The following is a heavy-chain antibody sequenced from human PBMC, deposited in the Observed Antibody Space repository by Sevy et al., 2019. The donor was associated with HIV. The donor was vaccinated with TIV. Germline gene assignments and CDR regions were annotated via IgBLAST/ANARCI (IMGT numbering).Heavy chain of an antibody. CDR3: TRVEGAADWGMDV. V-gene: IGHV3-49*04. Sequence: GGYLRLSCAASGFTFSDYYMSWVRQAPGKGLEWVAFIRSKAYGGTTEYAASVKGRFTISRDESKSIAYLQMNSLKTEDTAVYYCTRVEGAADWGMDVWGQGTTVTVSS. J-gene: IGHJ6*02. CDR1: GFTFSDYY. CDR2: IRSKAYGGTT. D-gene: IGHD1-26*01.